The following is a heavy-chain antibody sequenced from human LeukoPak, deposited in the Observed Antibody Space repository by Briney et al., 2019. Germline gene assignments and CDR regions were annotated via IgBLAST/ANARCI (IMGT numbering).Heavy chain of an antibody. V-gene: IGHV3-48*02. D-gene: IGHD3-9*01. Sequence: PGGSLRLSCAASGFTFNSFSMNWVRQAPGKGLEWVSYISSSSSTIYYADSVKGRFTISRDNAKNSVYLQMNSLRDEDTAVYYCAWASWNFAWLKDEFDIWGQGTMVTVSS. CDR3: AWASWNFAWLKDEFDI. CDR2: ISSSSSTI. J-gene: IGHJ3*02. CDR1: GFTFNSFS.